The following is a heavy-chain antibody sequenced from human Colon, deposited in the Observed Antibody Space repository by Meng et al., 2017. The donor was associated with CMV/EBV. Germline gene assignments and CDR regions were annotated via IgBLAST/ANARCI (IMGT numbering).Heavy chain of an antibody. CDR3: ARVEDSYYYYGMDV. Sequence: SETLSLTCTVSGGSISSYYWSWIRQPPGKGLEWIGYIYYSGSTNYNPSLKSRVTISVDTSKNQFSLKLSSVTAADTAAYYCARVEDSYYYYGMDVWGQGTTVTVSS. J-gene: IGHJ6*02. CDR1: GGSISSYY. CDR2: IYYSGST. V-gene: IGHV4-59*01.